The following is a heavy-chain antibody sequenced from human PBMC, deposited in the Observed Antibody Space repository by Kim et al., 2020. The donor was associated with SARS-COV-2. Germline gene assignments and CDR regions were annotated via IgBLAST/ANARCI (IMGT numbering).Heavy chain of an antibody. D-gene: IGHD6-19*01. CDR3: ARDEVAVAGGGNFDY. V-gene: IGHV1-46*01. J-gene: IGHJ4*02. Sequence: HKFQGRVTMTSDTSTSTVYMDLSSLRSEDTAVYYCARDEVAVAGGGNFDYWGQGTLVTVSS.